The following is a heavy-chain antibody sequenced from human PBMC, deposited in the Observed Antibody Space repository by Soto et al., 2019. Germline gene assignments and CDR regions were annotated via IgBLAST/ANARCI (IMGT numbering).Heavy chain of an antibody. V-gene: IGHV3-20*01. D-gene: IGHD5-18*01. CDR3: ARHAGYSYGSYYYMDV. J-gene: IGHJ6*03. CDR1: GFTFDDYG. CDR2: INWNGGST. Sequence: GGSLRLSCAASGFTFDDYGMSWVRQAPGKGLEWVSGINWNGGSTGYADSVKGRFTISRDNAKNSLYLQMNSLRAEDTALYHCARHAGYSYGSYYYMDVWGKGATVTVSS.